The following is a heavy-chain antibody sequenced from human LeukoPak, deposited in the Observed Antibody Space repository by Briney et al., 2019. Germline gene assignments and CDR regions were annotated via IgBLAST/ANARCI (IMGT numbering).Heavy chain of an antibody. J-gene: IGHJ4*02. Sequence: PGGSLRLSCEASGFTFSSYAMHWVRQAPGKGLEWVAVISYDGSNKYYADSVKGRFTISRDNSKNTLYLQMNSLRAEDTAVYYCARGRTGTLALWGQGTLVTVSS. V-gene: IGHV3-30-3*01. CDR1: GFTFSSYA. CDR2: ISYDGSNK. D-gene: IGHD1-1*01. CDR3: ARGRTGTLAL.